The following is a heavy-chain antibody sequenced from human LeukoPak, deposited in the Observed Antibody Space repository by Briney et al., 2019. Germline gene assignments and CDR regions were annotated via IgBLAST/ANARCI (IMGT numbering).Heavy chain of an antibody. J-gene: IGHJ6*03. D-gene: IGHD3-3*01. CDR3: ATSRGYDFWSGSPYYMDV. CDR2: ISGSGGST. Sequence: PGGSLRLSCAASGFTFSSYAMSWVRQAPGKGLEWVSAISGSGGSTYYADSVKGRFTISRDNSKNTLYLQMNSLRAEDTAVYYCATSRGYDFWSGSPYYMDVWGKGTTVTVSS. CDR1: GFTFSSYA. V-gene: IGHV3-23*01.